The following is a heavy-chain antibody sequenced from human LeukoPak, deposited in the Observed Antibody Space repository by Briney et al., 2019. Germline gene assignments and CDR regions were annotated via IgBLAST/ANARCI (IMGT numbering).Heavy chain of an antibody. J-gene: IGHJ4*02. D-gene: IGHD2-15*01. CDR3: AREGRSLQVAN. V-gene: IGHV4-59*01. CDR1: GGSISSYY. CDR2: IYYSGST. Sequence: SETLSLTCTVSGGSISSYYWSWIRQPPGKGLEWIGYIYYSGSTNYNPSLMSRVTISVDTSKNQFSLKLSSVTAADTAVYYCAREGRSLQVANWGQGTLVTVSS.